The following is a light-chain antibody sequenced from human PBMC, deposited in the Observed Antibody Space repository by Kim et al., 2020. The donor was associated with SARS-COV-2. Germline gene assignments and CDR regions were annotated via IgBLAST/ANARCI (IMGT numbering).Light chain of an antibody. V-gene: IGLV3-1*01. Sequence: VSQGQTASITCSGDKLGDKYAFWYQQKPGQSPVLVIYQDSKRPSGIPERFSGSNSGNTATLTISGTQAMDEADYYCQAWDSSTVVFGGGTKVTVL. CDR2: QDS. J-gene: IGLJ2*01. CDR3: QAWDSSTVV. CDR1: KLGDKY.